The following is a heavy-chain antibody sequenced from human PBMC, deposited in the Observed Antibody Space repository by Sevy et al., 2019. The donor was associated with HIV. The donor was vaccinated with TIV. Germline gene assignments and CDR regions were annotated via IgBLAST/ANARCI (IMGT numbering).Heavy chain of an antibody. V-gene: IGHV3-21*01. CDR2: ISSSSSYI. D-gene: IGHD3-16*01. CDR3: AGDGGFGPYYYYYGMDV. J-gene: IGHJ6*02. CDR1: GFTFSSYS. Sequence: GGALRLSCAASGFTFSSYSMNWVRQAPGKGLEWVSSISSSSSYIYYADSVKGRFTISRDKAKNSLYLQMNSLRAEETAVYYCAGDGGFGPYYYYYGMDVWGQRTTVTVSS.